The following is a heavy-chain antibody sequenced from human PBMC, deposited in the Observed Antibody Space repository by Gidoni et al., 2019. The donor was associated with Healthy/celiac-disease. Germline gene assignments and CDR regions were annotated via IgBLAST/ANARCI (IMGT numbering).Heavy chain of an antibody. D-gene: IGHD5-12*01. CDR1: GFTLSSYC. J-gene: IGHJ4*02. CDR2: ISGSGGST. V-gene: IGHV3-23*01. Sequence: EVQLLASGGGLVQHGGPLGLSCAASGFTLSSYCMSWVRQAPGQGLAWVSAISGSGGSTYYADSVTVRFTISRDNSKNTLYLQMNSLRAEDTAVYYCAKHDEVEMATYFDYWGQGTLVTVSS. CDR3: AKHDEVEMATYFDY.